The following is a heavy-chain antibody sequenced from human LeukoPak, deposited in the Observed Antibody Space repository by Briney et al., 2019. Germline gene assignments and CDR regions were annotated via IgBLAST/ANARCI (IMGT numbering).Heavy chain of an antibody. J-gene: IGHJ3*02. CDR2: IYPGDSYT. D-gene: IGHD5-12*01. CDR3: ARRKGLSGYGAYDPGVDAFDI. V-gene: IGHV5-51*01. CDR1: GYSFTSYW. Sequence: NHGESLKISCKGSGYSFTSYWIHWVRQMPGKGLEWMGIIYPGDSYTKYSPSFEGQVTISADKSMGTAYLQWRTLKASDTAMYYCARRKGLSGYGAYDPGVDAFDIWGQGTVVTVSS.